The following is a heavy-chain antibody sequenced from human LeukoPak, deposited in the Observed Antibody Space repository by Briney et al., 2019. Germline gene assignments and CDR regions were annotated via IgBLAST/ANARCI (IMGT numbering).Heavy chain of an antibody. CDR3: AKDSEGYCSGGSCYSGFDY. CDR2: IRGSSGST. Sequence: PGGTLRLSCAASGFTFSSYGMSWVRQAPGKGLEWVSAIRGSSGSTYYADSGKGRFTISRDDSKNTLYLRMNSLRAEDTAVYYCAKDSEGYCSGGSCYSGFDYWGQGTLVTVSS. CDR1: GFTFSSYG. V-gene: IGHV3-23*01. J-gene: IGHJ4*02. D-gene: IGHD2-15*01.